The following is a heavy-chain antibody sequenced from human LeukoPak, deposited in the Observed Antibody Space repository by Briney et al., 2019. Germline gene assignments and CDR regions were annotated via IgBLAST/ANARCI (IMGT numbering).Heavy chain of an antibody. CDR1: GFTFSDYY. Sequence: GGSLRLSCAASGFTFSDYYMSWIRQAPGKGLEWVSYISSSGSTIYYADSVKGRFTISRDNAKNSLYLQMNSLRAEDTAVYYCASAVMWDHDAFDIWGQGTMVTVSS. CDR3: ASAVMWDHDAFDI. J-gene: IGHJ3*02. CDR2: ISSSGSTI. V-gene: IGHV3-11*04. D-gene: IGHD1-26*01.